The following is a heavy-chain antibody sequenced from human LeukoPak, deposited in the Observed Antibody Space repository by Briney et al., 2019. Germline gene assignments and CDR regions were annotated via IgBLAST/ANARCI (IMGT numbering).Heavy chain of an antibody. CDR2: IYSGGST. V-gene: IGHV3-53*01. CDR1: GFAFSSYS. Sequence: GGSLRLSCAASGFAFSSYSMNWVRQAPGKGLEWVSVIYSGGSTYYADSVKGRFTISRDNSKNTLYLQMNSLRAEDTAVYYCARDLGLYPIWGQGTMVTVSS. D-gene: IGHD2-8*01. CDR3: ARDLGLYPI. J-gene: IGHJ3*02.